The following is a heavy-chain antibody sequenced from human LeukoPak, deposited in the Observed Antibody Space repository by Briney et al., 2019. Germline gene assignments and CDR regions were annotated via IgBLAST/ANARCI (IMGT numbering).Heavy chain of an antibody. CDR2: IYYSGST. CDR3: ARGNYYDSSTYCRAFDI. CDR1: GGSLSSYY. Sequence: SETLSLTCTVSGGSLSSYYWNWIRQPPGKGLEWIGYIYYSGSTNYNPSLKSRVTISVDTSKNQFSLKLSSVTAADTAVYYCARGNYYDSSTYCRAFDIWGQGTMVTVSS. V-gene: IGHV4-59*01. J-gene: IGHJ3*02. D-gene: IGHD3-22*01.